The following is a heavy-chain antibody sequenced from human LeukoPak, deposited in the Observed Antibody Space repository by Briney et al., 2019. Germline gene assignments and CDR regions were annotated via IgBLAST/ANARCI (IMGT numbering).Heavy chain of an antibody. J-gene: IGHJ6*02. CDR3: ARDSGGPYYYYYGMDV. CDR1: RGSISGGGFY. V-gene: IGHV4-31*03. CDR2: ITHSGST. Sequence: SQTLSLTCTVSRGSISGGGFYWAWIRQHPGQGLEWIGYITHSGSTYYNPALESRISIFRDTSKNQVSLRLTSVTAADTAVYYCARDSGGPYYYYYGMDVWGRGTTVTVSS. D-gene: IGHD1-1*01.